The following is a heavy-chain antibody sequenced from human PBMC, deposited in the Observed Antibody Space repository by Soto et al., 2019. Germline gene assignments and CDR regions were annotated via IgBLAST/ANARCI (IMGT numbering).Heavy chain of an antibody. V-gene: IGHV4-34*01. D-gene: IGHD4-17*01. CDR1: GGSFSGYY. CDR2: INHSGST. Sequence: SETLSLTCAVYGGSFSGYYWSWIRQPPGKGLEWIGEINHSGSTSYNPSLKSRVTISVDTSKNQFSLKLSSVTAADTAVYYCARGRGTVTTVAFDIWGQGTMVTVSS. J-gene: IGHJ3*02. CDR3: ARGRGTVTTVAFDI.